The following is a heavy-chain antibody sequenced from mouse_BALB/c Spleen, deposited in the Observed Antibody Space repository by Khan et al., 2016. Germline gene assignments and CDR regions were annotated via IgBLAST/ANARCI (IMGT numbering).Heavy chain of an antibody. CDR3: ADALFVY. Sequence: QVQLQQSGAELARPGASVRLSCKASGYTSANYWMQWVKQRPGQGLEWIGSIYPGDGDTRYSQKFKDKATLTADKSSSSAYMHLRSVASEDSAVYYCADALFVYCGQGTLVTVSA. CDR2: IYPGDGDT. J-gene: IGHJ3*01. CDR1: GYTSANYW. V-gene: IGHV1-87*01.